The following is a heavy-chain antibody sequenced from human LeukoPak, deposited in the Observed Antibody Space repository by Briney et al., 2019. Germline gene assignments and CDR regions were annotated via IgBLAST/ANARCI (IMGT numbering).Heavy chain of an antibody. D-gene: IGHD5-12*01. CDR1: GFTFSSYW. CDR3: ARGAGGVATRNYYYYGMDV. Sequence: GGSLRLSCAASGFTFSSYWMSWVRQAPGKGLEWVANIKQDGSEKYYVDSVKGRFTISRDNAKNSLYLQMNSLRAEDTAVYYCARGAGGVATRNYYYYGMDVWGKGTTVTVSS. J-gene: IGHJ6*04. V-gene: IGHV3-7*03. CDR2: IKQDGSEK.